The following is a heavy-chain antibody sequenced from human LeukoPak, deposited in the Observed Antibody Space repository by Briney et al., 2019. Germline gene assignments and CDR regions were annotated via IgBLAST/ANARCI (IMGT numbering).Heavy chain of an antibody. CDR1: GFTFSTYS. Sequence: GGSLRLSCAGSGFTFSTYSMNWVRQAPGKGLEWVSSISSGGSYIYYADSVKGRFTISRDNAKNSLYLQMNSLRAEDTAVYYCARDLDDYVWGSYRGPDASDIWGQGTMVTVSS. CDR2: ISSGGSYI. D-gene: IGHD3-16*02. CDR3: ARDLDDYVWGSYRGPDASDI. V-gene: IGHV3-21*01. J-gene: IGHJ3*02.